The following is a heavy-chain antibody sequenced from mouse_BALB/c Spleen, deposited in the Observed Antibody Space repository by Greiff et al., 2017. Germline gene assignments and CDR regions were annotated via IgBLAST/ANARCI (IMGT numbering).Heavy chain of an antibody. Sequence: EVKLVESGGGLVQPGGSLKLSCAASGFTFSSYGMSWVRQTPDKRLELVATINSNGGSTYYPDSVKGRFTISRDNAKNTLYLQMSSLKSEDTAMYYCARDPDGYYGYFDVWGAGTTVTVSS. CDR3: ARDPDGYYGYFDV. J-gene: IGHJ1*01. CDR1: GFTFSSYG. V-gene: IGHV5-6-3*01. D-gene: IGHD2-3*01. CDR2: INSNGGST.